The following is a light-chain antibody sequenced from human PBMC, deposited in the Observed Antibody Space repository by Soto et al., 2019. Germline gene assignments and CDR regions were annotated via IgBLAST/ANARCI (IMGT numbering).Light chain of an antibody. V-gene: IGKV3-20*01. Sequence: EIVLTQSPGTLSLSPGERATLSCRASQSVISSYLAWYQQKPGQAPRLLIYGASSRATDIPDRFSGSGSGTDFTLPINSLEPEDFAVYYYQQYGSSPRTFGQGTKVEIK. CDR1: QSVISSY. J-gene: IGKJ1*01. CDR2: GAS. CDR3: QQYGSSPRT.